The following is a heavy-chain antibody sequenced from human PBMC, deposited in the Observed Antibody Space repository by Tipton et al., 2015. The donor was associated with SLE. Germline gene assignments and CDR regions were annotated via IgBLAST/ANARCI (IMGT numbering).Heavy chain of an antibody. Sequence: SLRLSCAASGFTFSSYGMHWVRQAPGKGLEWVAFIRYDGSNKYYADSVKGRFTISRDNSKNTLYLQMNSLRAEDTAVYYCANHFSGYETSEGDYWGQGTLVTVSS. J-gene: IGHJ4*02. CDR3: ANHFSGYETSEGDY. CDR2: IRYDGSNK. D-gene: IGHD5-12*01. V-gene: IGHV3-30*02. CDR1: GFTFSSYG.